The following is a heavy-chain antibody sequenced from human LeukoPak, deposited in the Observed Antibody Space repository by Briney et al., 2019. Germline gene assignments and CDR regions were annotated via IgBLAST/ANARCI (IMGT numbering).Heavy chain of an antibody. CDR3: ARASNSDNWFDY. Sequence: PGGSLRLSCAASGFTFSSYSMNWVRQAPGRGLEWISYISSGSSTIYYADSVKGRFTISRDNAKNSLFLQMNSLRADDTAVYYCARASNSDNWFDYWGQGTLVIVSS. J-gene: IGHJ4*02. CDR1: GFTFSSYS. D-gene: IGHD1-20*01. CDR2: ISSGSSTI. V-gene: IGHV3-48*04.